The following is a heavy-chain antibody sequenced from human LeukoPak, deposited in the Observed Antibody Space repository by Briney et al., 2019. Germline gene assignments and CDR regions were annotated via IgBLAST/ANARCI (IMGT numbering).Heavy chain of an antibody. Sequence: GGSLRLSCAASGFTFSSYSMNWVRQAPGKGLEWVSSISSSSSYIYYADSVKGRFTISRDNAKNSLYLQMNSLRAEDTAVYYCARVLYSSGWYPGYWGQGTLVTVSS. CDR3: ARVLYSSGWYPGY. J-gene: IGHJ4*02. D-gene: IGHD6-19*01. CDR2: ISSSSSYI. CDR1: GFTFSSYS. V-gene: IGHV3-21*01.